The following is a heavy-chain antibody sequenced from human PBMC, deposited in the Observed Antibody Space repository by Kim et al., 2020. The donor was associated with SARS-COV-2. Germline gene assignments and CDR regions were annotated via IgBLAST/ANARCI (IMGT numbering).Heavy chain of an antibody. D-gene: IGHD3-22*01. CDR2: ISNDGNEK. CDR1: GVSFRKSG. Sequence: GGSLRLSCVASGVSFRKSGIHWVRQSPGKGLEWVAVISNDGNEKYYVDSVRGRFNISRDNSKKTVYLQMNSLRVEETAVYYCVKSPYDYDTSGYFPPTESWGQGTLVIVSS. J-gene: IGHJ5*02. CDR3: VKSPYDYDTSGYFPPTES. V-gene: IGHV3-30*18.